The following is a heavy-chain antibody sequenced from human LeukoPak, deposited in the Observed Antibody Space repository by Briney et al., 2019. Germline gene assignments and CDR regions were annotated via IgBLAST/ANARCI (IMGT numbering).Heavy chain of an antibody. J-gene: IGHJ4*02. V-gene: IGHV4-59*11. Sequence: SETLSLTCTVSGGSISSHYWSWIRQPPGKGLEWIAYLFDSVNTKDNPSLQSRLTLSADTSKNQFSPRLSSVTAADTAVYYCATIKRGSIFGYFDFWGQGIKVTVSS. CDR2: LFDSVNT. CDR1: GGSISSHY. CDR3: ATIKRGSIFGYFDF. D-gene: IGHD5-18*01.